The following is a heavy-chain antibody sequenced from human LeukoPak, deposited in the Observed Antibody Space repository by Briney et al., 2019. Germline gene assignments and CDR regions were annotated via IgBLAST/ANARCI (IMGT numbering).Heavy chain of an antibody. D-gene: IGHD3-10*01. V-gene: IGHV1-69*08. CDR2: ITPVIDTA. J-gene: IGHJ5*02. Sequence: ASVKVSCKTSGGTFLSHTFSWVRQAPGQGLEWMGKITPVIDTANYAQTFQGRVSIYADKSTTTVYMDLSGLRPDDTAFSYCXXXXLRGSNYNWFDPWGQGTRVTVSS. CDR1: GGTFLSHT. CDR3: XXXXLRGSNYNWFDP.